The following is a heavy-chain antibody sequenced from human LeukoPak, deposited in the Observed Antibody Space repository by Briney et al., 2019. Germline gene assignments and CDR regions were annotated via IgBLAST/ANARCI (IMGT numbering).Heavy chain of an antibody. CDR3: ARDRLAYCGGDCYSSVAYFDY. CDR2: IYYSGST. CDR1: GGSISSSSYY. J-gene: IGHJ4*02. V-gene: IGHV4-39*07. Sequence: SETLSLTCTVSGGSISSSSYYWGWIRQPPGKGLEWIGSIYYSGSTYYNPSLKSRVTISVDTSKNQFSLKLSSVTAADTAVYYYARDRLAYCGGDCYSSVAYFDYWGQGTLVTVSS. D-gene: IGHD2-21*02.